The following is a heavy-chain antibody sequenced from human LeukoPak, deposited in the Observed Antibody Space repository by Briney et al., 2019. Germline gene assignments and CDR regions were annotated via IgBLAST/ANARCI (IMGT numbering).Heavy chain of an antibody. CDR3: ARHSVQLTLDY. V-gene: IGHV4-39*01. J-gene: IGHJ4*02. CDR1: GGSISSSSYY. Sequence: PSETLSLTCTVSGGSISSSSYYWGWIRQPPGKGLEWIGSIYYSGSTYYNPSLKSRVTISVDTSKNQFSLKLSSVTAADTAVYYCARHSVQLTLDYWGQGTLVTVSS. CDR2: IYYSGST. D-gene: IGHD1-1*01.